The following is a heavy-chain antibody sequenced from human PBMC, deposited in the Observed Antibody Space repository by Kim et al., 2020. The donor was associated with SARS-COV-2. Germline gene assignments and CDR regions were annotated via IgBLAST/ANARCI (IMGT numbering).Heavy chain of an antibody. CDR3: ARGRGSRYIY. CDR1: GFTFTSFW. Sequence: GGSLRLSCAASGFTFTSFWMSWVRQAPGKGLEWVANIKHDGSERYYVDSVKGRFTLSRDNAKNLLYLQMNSLRDEDTAVYFCARGRGSRYIYWGQGTQVT. D-gene: IGHD3-10*01. V-gene: IGHV3-7*01. J-gene: IGHJ4*02. CDR2: IKHDGSER.